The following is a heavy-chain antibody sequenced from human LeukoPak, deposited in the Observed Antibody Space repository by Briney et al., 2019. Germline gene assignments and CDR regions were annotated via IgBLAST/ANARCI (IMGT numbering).Heavy chain of an antibody. CDR3: ARAIRSGYYSLFDY. Sequence: SETLSLTCTVSGGSISSYYWSWIRQPPGKGLEWIGYIYYSGSTNYNPSLKSRVTISVDTSKNQFSLKLSSVTAADTAVYYCARAIRSGYYSLFDYWGQGTLVTVSS. CDR2: IYYSGST. V-gene: IGHV4-59*08. CDR1: GGSISSYY. J-gene: IGHJ4*02. D-gene: IGHD3-22*01.